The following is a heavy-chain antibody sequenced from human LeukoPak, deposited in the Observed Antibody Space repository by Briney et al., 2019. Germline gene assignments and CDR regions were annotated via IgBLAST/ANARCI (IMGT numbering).Heavy chain of an antibody. CDR2: IIPIFGTA. CDR1: GGTFNSYA. V-gene: IGHV1-69*05. Sequence: SVKVSCKASGGTFNSYAISWVRQAPGQGLEWMGGIIPIFGTANYAQKFQGRVTITTDESTSTACMELSSLRSEDTAVYYCARGTYCSGGSCYSADYWGQGTLVTVSS. CDR3: ARGTYCSGGSCYSADY. D-gene: IGHD2-15*01. J-gene: IGHJ4*02.